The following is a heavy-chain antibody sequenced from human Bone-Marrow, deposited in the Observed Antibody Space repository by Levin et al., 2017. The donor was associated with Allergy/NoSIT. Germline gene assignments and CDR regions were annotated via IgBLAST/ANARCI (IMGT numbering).Heavy chain of an antibody. V-gene: IGHV3-23*01. Sequence: PGGSLRLSCAASGFTLSNYGMSWVRQAPGKGLEWVSGISDSGGRTYYADSVKGRFTISRDNSKNTLYLQMSSLRAEDTAVYYCAKDTPALSAGPYFDYRGQGTLVTVSS. CDR3: AKDTPALSAGPYFDY. J-gene: IGHJ4*02. CDR1: GFTLSNYG. D-gene: IGHD2-2*01. CDR2: ISDSGGRT.